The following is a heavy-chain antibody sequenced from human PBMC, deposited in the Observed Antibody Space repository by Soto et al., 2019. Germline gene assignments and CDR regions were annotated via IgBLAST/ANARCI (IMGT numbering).Heavy chain of an antibody. CDR2: IYYSGST. J-gene: IGHJ6*02. V-gene: IGHV4-31*03. D-gene: IGHD3-3*01. CDR1: GGSISSGGYY. CDR3: AGGGGSGYYTAHYGMDV. Sequence: SETLSLTCTVSGGSISSGGYYWSWIRQHPGKGLEWIGYIYYSGSTYYNPSLKSRVTISVDTSKNQFSLKLSSVTAADTAVYSWAGGGGSGYYTAHYGMDVWGQGTTVTVSS.